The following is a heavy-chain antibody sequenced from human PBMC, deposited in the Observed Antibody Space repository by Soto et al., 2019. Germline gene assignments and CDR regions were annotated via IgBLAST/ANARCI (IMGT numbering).Heavy chain of an antibody. Sequence: EVQLVESGGGLVQPGGSLRLSCVASGFKFDYYWMHWVRQAPGGGLMWISRLQTDGSHPAYADSVKGRFTISRDNAKNTLYLQMNKLRDEDTAIYYCARGGDPDYWGRGTRVTVSS. J-gene: IGHJ4*02. CDR2: LQTDGSHP. V-gene: IGHV3-74*01. CDR3: ARGGDPDY. CDR1: GFKFDYYW. D-gene: IGHD3-16*01.